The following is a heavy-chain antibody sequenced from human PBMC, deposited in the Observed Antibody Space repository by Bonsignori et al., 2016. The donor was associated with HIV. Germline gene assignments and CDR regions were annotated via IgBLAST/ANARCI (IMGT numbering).Heavy chain of an antibody. CDR1: GFTFSSYA. V-gene: IGHV3-30-3*01. Sequence: GESLKISCAASGFTFSSYAMHWVRQAPGKGLEWVAVISYDGSNKYYADSVKGRFTISRDNSKNTLYLQMNSLRAEDTAVYYCARGVFRWLQSLPDFDIWGQGTMVTVSS. J-gene: IGHJ3*02. CDR3: ARGVFRWLQSLPDFDI. CDR2: ISYDGSNK. D-gene: IGHD5-24*01.